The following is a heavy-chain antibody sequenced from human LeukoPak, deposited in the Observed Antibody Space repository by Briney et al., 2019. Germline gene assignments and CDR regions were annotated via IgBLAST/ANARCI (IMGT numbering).Heavy chain of an antibody. J-gene: IGHJ3*02. V-gene: IGHV3-9*01. CDR1: GFTFDHYA. CDR2: ISWNSGSI. Sequence: GRSLRLSCAASGFTFDHYAMHWVRQAPGKGLEWVSGISWNSGSIGYADSVKGRFTISRDNAKNYLYLQMNSLRAEDTALYYCAKDSYCSGGSCYYAFDIWGQGTMVTVSS. D-gene: IGHD2-15*01. CDR3: AKDSYCSGGSCYYAFDI.